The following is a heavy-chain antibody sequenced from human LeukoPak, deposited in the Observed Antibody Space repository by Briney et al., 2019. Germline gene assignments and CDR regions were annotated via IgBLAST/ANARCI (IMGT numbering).Heavy chain of an antibody. D-gene: IGHD6-6*01. CDR2: IYYGGI. CDR3: ARGTWSSSIDY. V-gene: IGHV4-30-4*01. J-gene: IGHJ4*02. Sequence: SETLSLTCTVSGGSISSGYYYWSWIRQPPGKGLEYIGYIYYGGIYYNPSLKSRVTISVDTSKNQFSLKLSSVTAADTAVYYCARGTWSSSIDYWGQGTLVTVS. CDR1: GGSISSGYYY.